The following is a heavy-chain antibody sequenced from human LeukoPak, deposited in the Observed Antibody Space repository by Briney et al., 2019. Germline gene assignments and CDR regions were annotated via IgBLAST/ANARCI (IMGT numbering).Heavy chain of an antibody. CDR2: INHSGYT. CDR1: GGSFSGFY. V-gene: IGHV4-34*01. Sequence: PSETLSLTCAVSGGSFSGFYWSWIRQPPGKGLEWIGEINHSGYTNYHPSLKSRVAMSVDTSKKQFSLKLSSVTAADTAVYYRARGKGTVSYWGQGTLVSVSS. J-gene: IGHJ4*02. D-gene: IGHD4-11*01. CDR3: ARGKGTVSY.